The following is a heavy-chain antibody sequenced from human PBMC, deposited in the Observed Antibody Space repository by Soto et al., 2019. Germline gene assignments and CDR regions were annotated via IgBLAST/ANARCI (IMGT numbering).Heavy chain of an antibody. Sequence: ASVKVSCTASGYTFTGYYMHWVRQAPGQGLEWMGWINPNSGGTNYAQKFQGWVTMTRDTSISTLYLQMNSLRVEDTAVYYCVRTIAVAGPDAFDMWGQGTMVTVSS. V-gene: IGHV1-2*04. D-gene: IGHD6-19*01. J-gene: IGHJ3*02. CDR2: INPNSGGT. CDR3: VRTIAVAGPDAFDM. CDR1: GYTFTGYY.